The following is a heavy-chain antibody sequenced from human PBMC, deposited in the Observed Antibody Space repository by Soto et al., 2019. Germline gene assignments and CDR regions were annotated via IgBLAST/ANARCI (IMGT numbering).Heavy chain of an antibody. V-gene: IGHV4-59*01. Sequence: QVQLQESGPGLVKPSETLSLTCTVSGASITSDFWTWIRQPPGKGLEWIGYVSSSGTNYNSSLESRVTMSLDTSKNQFSMNLRSVTAADTAIYYCARNRGWYTHDSWGQGTLVTVSS. CDR1: GASITSDF. CDR2: VSSSGT. D-gene: IGHD6-19*01. CDR3: ARNRGWYTHDS. J-gene: IGHJ4*02.